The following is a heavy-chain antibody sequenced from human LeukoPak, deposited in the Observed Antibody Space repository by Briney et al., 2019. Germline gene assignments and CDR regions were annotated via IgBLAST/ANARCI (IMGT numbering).Heavy chain of an antibody. D-gene: IGHD3-22*01. CDR2: MNPNSGNT. CDR3: ARGVYYYDSSGYRGFDY. Sequence: ASVKVSCKASGYTFTSYDINWVRQAPGQGLEWMGWMNPNSGNTGYAQKFQGRVTITRNTSISTAYMELSSLRSADTAVYYCARGVYYYDSSGYRGFDYWGQGTLVTVSS. V-gene: IGHV1-8*03. CDR1: GYTFTSYD. J-gene: IGHJ4*02.